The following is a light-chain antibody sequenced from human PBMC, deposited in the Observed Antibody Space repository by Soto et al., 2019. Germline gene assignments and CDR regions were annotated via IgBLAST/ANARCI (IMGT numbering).Light chain of an antibody. CDR3: QQYDSYST. V-gene: IGKV1-5*01. Sequence: DIQMTQSPSTLSASVGDRVTITCRASQNINSWLAWYQQKPGKAPQLLIYDASSLESGVPSRFSGSASGTKFTLTISRLQPDDLATYYCQQYDSYSTFGQGTKVEIK. J-gene: IGKJ1*01. CDR2: DAS. CDR1: QNINSW.